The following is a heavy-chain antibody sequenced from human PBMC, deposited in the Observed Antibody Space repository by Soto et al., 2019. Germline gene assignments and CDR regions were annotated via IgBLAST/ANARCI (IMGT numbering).Heavy chain of an antibody. D-gene: IGHD2-15*01. J-gene: IGHJ4*02. V-gene: IGHV3-11*01. CDR1: GFTFSDYY. CDR2: ISSSGSTI. CDR3: ARDPSKKLGYCSGGSCYD. Sequence: GGSLRLSCAASGFTFSDYYMSWIRQAPGKGLEWVSYISSSGSTIYYADSVKGRFTISRDNAKNSLYLQMNSLRAEDTAVYYCARDPSKKLGYCSGGSCYDWGQGTLVTVSS.